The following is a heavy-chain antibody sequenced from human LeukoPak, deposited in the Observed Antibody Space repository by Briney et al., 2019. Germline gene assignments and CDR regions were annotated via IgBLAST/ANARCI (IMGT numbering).Heavy chain of an antibody. CDR2: IKQDGSEK. J-gene: IGHJ4*02. Sequence: PGGSLRLSCGASGFTFSSNWMSWVRQAPGKGLEWVANIKQDGSEKYYVDSVKGRFTISRDNAKNSLYLQMNSLRAEDTAVYLCARDEDTPYFDYWGQGTLVTVSS. V-gene: IGHV3-7*01. CDR3: ARDEDTPYFDY. CDR1: GFTFSSNW. D-gene: IGHD2-15*01.